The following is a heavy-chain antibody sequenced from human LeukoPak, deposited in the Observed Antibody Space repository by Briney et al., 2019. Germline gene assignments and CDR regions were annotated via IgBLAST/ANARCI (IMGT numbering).Heavy chain of an antibody. CDR2: ISYDGSNK. Sequence: GGSLRLSCAASGFTFRSYGMHWVRQAPGKGLEWVAVISYDGSNKYYADSVKGRFTISRDNSKNTLYLQMSSLRAEDTAVYYCAKARPLDYYYYYYMDVWGKGTTVTVSS. D-gene: IGHD3-16*02. J-gene: IGHJ6*03. V-gene: IGHV3-30*18. CDR3: AKARPLDYYYYYYMDV. CDR1: GFTFRSYG.